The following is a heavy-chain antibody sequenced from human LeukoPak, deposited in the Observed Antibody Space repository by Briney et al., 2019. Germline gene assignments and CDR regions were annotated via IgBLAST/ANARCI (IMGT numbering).Heavy chain of an antibody. CDR1: GFTFSSYA. CDR3: AKDIDSGPLYHYYGMDV. D-gene: IGHD5-12*01. J-gene: IGHJ6*02. Sequence: GGSLRLSCAASGFTFSSYAMSWVRQAPGKGLEWVSAISGSGGSTYYADSVKGRFTISRDNSKNSLYLQMNSLRAEDTALYYYAKDIDSGPLYHYYGMDVWGQGTTVTVSS. CDR2: ISGSGGST. V-gene: IGHV3-23*01.